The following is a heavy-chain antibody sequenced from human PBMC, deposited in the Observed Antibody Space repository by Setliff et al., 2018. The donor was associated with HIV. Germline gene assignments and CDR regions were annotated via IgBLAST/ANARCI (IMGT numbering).Heavy chain of an antibody. CDR1: GFSLSPRGMY. V-gene: IGHV2-70*11. Sequence: SGPTLVNPTQTLTLTCTFSGFSLSPRGMYVSWIRQPPGKALEWLARIDWDDAKYYSTSLKTRLTISKDTSKNQVVLTMTNMDPVDTATYYCARGSESLTYFDNLGPGTLVTVSS. CDR2: IDWDDAK. CDR3: ARGSESLTYFDN. J-gene: IGHJ4*02. D-gene: IGHD3-10*01.